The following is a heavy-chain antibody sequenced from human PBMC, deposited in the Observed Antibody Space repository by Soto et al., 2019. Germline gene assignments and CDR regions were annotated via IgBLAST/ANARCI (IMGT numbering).Heavy chain of an antibody. D-gene: IGHD6-19*01. V-gene: IGHV1-69*01. CDR3: ARVGLGAYDY. J-gene: IGHJ4*02. CDR2: IIPTLGTP. Sequence: QVQLVQSGAEVKKPGSSVKVSCKASGGIFSKFAFNWMRQAPGQGLEWMGGIIPTLGTPHYAKKFLGRVTITADESTRTVYMEMSSLTVEDTAVYYCARVGLGAYDYWGQGTLVIVSS. CDR1: GGIFSKFA.